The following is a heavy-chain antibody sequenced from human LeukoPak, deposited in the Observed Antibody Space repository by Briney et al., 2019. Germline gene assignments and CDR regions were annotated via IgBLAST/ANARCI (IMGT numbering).Heavy chain of an antibody. CDR2: INHSGST. D-gene: IGHD3-16*01. J-gene: IGHJ4*02. CDR3: ARLRPRKGGKSFDY. V-gene: IGHV4-39*07. CDR1: GDSISSSSYY. Sequence: PSETLSLTCTVSGDSISSSSYYWSWIRQPPGKGLEWIGEINHSGSTNYNPSLKSRVTISVDTSKNQFSLKLSSVTAADTAVYYCARLRPRKGGKSFDYWGQGTLVTVSS.